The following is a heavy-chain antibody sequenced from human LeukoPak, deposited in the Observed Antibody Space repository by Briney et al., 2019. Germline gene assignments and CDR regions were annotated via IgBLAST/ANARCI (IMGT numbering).Heavy chain of an antibody. CDR1: GYTFTGYY. D-gene: IGHD3-22*01. V-gene: IGHV1-2*02. Sequence: ASVKVSCKASGYTFTGYYMHWVRQAPGQGLEWMGWINPNSGGTNYAQKFQGRVTMTRDTSISTAYMEPSRLRSDDTAVYYCARDYYYDSSGSIWGQGTMVTVSS. CDR2: INPNSGGT. CDR3: ARDYYYDSSGSI. J-gene: IGHJ3*02.